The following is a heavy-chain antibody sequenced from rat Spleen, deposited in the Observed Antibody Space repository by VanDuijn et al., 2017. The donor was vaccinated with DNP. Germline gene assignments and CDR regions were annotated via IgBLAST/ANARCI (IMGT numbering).Heavy chain of an antibody. J-gene: IGHJ2*01. Sequence: EVQLVESGGGLVQPGRSMKLSCVASGFIFSSFPMAWVRQAPTKGLEWVATISTSGDSTYYRDSVKGRFTISRDNAKSTLYLQMNSLRSEDMATYYCARHVLPLRVWDNWGQGVMVTVSS. D-gene: IGHD1-4*01. V-gene: IGHV5-46*01. CDR2: ISTSGDST. CDR3: ARHVLPLRVWDN. CDR1: GFIFSSFP.